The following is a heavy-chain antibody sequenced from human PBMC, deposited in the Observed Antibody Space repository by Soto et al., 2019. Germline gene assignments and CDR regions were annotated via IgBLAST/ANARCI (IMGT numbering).Heavy chain of an antibody. CDR3: ARHESYGSGSYYNPFDY. V-gene: IGHV5-10-1*01. D-gene: IGHD3-10*01. Sequence: LGESLKISCKGSGYSFTSYWISWVRQMPGKGLEWMGRIDPSDSYTNYSPSFQGHVTISADKSISTAYLQWSSLKASDTAMYYCARHESYGSGSYYNPFDYWGQGTLVTVSS. CDR1: GYSFTSYW. CDR2: IDPSDSYT. J-gene: IGHJ4*02.